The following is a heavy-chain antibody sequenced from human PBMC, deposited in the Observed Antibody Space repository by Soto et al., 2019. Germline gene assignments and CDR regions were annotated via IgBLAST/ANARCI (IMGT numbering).Heavy chain of an antibody. D-gene: IGHD5-18*01. Sequence: QLQLQESGPGLVKPSETLSLTCTVSGDSISSSSYYWGWIRQPPGEGLEWIGNIYYSGSTYYNPSLKSRVTISVDTSKNQFSLKLSSVTVADTAVYYCARRLGEYSYEKWFDPWGPGTLVTVSS. CDR3: ARRLGEYSYEKWFDP. CDR1: GDSISSSSYY. J-gene: IGHJ5*02. V-gene: IGHV4-39*01. CDR2: IYYSGST.